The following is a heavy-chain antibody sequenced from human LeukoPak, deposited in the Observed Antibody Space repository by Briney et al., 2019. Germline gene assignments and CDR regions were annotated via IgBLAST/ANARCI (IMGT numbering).Heavy chain of an antibody. J-gene: IGHJ4*02. V-gene: IGHV3-23*01. CDR2: ISGSGGST. Sequence: SGGSLRLSCAASGFTFSSYAMSWVRQAPGKGLEWVSAISGSGGSTYYADSVKGRFTISRDNSKNTLYLQMNSLRAEDTAVYYCAKGRTVIVVVTATDYWGQGTLVTVSS. CDR1: GFTFSSYA. CDR3: AKGRTVIVVVTATDY. D-gene: IGHD2-21*02.